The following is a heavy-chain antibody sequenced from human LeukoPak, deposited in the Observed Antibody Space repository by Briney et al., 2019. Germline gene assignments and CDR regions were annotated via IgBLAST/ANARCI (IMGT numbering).Heavy chain of an antibody. D-gene: IGHD2-2*01. J-gene: IGHJ4*02. CDR3: ARDQVIVPAVDY. Sequence: PSETLSLTCTVSGGSISSGDYYWSWIRQPPGKGLEWIGYVYYSGSTYYNPSLKSRVTISVDTSKNQFSLKLSSVTAADTAVYYCARDQVIVPAVDYWGQGTLVTVSS. CDR2: VYYSGST. CDR1: GGSISSGDYY. V-gene: IGHV4-30-4*08.